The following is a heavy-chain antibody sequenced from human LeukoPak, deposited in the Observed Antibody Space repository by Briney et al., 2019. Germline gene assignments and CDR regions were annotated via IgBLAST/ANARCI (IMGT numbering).Heavy chain of an antibody. CDR1: GFTFSSYA. V-gene: IGHV3-23*01. J-gene: IGHJ4*02. CDR3: AKTNYYDSSGLTADHLDY. Sequence: PGGSLRLSCAASGFTFSSYAMSWVRQAPGKGLEWVSAISGSGGSTYYADPVKGRFTISRDNSKNTLYLQMNSLRAEDTAVYYCAKTNYYDSSGLTADHLDYWGQGTLVTVSS. D-gene: IGHD3-22*01. CDR2: ISGSGGST.